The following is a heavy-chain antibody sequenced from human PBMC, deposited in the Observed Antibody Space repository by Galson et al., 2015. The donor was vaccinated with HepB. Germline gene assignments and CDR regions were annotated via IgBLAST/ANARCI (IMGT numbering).Heavy chain of an antibody. CDR2: ITDDGSNT. CDR1: GFTFSTYA. CDR3: AKRVYSGTYEGFDY. J-gene: IGHJ4*02. V-gene: IGHV3-23*01. D-gene: IGHD1-26*01. Sequence: SLRLSCAASGFTFSTYAMSWVRQAPGKGLEWVSGITDDGSNTYYADSVKGRFTISRSNSKNTLYLQMNSLRAEDTAVYYCAKRVYSGTYEGFDYWGQGTLVTVSS.